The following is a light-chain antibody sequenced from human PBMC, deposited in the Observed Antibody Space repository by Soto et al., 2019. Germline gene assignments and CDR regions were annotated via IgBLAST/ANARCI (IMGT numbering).Light chain of an antibody. J-gene: IGKJ5*01. CDR3: QQYNDWPPIT. CDR1: QSVGNN. Sequence: EIMMTQSPATLSVSPGERVTLSCRASQSVGNNLAWYQQKPGQAPRLLMYYASTRATGIPVRFSGSGSGTEFTLTISSLQSEDFALYYCQQYNDWPPITFGQGTRLEIK. V-gene: IGKV3-15*01. CDR2: YAS.